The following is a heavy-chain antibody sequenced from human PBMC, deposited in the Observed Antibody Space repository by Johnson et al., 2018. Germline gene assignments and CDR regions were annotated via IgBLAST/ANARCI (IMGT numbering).Heavy chain of an antibody. CDR2: ISQDASNT. V-gene: IGHV3-30*18. CDR1: GFTLGSHA. J-gene: IGHJ1*01. D-gene: IGHD3-22*01. Sequence: QVRLVESGVGLVKPGGSLRLSCAASGFTLGSHAMHWVRKAPGKGLEWVDLISQDASNTDCQASVNGRFPIYRDNSTNTLSLQLKSLRAEDTAVDYFAKDREYDSSTDSSEYFQHGGQGTLVTVSS. CDR3: AKDREYDSSTDSSEYFQH.